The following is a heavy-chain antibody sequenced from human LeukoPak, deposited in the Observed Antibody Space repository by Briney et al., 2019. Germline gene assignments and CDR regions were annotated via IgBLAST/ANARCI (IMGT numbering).Heavy chain of an antibody. Sequence: GGSLRLSCAASGFTFTTYEMNWVRQAPGKGLEWVSYISGSGSSIYYADSVEGRFTISRDNAKHSLYLQMNSLRAEDTAVYYCAREAYYYDSSGYVHDAFDIWGQGTVVTVSS. CDR1: GFTFTTYE. CDR2: ISGSGSSI. CDR3: AREAYYYDSSGYVHDAFDI. J-gene: IGHJ3*02. D-gene: IGHD3-22*01. V-gene: IGHV3-48*03.